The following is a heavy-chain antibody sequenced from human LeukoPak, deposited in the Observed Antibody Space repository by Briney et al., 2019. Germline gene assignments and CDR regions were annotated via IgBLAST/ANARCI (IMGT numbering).Heavy chain of an antibody. CDR3: ARVGATYTY. V-gene: IGHV3-66*01. Sequence: GGSLRLSCAASGFTFSSYWMSWVRQAPGKGLEWVSVIYSGGSTYYADSVKGRFTISRDNSKNTLYLQMNSLRAEDTAVYYCARVGATYTYWGQGTLVTVSS. D-gene: IGHD1-26*01. J-gene: IGHJ4*02. CDR2: IYSGGST. CDR1: GFTFSSYW.